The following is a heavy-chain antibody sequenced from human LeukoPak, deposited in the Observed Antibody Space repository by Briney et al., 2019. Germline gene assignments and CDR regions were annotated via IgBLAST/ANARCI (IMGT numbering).Heavy chain of an antibody. CDR3: AREYSDYYDSSGYLGLTWYFDL. CDR2: IYYSGST. CDR1: GGSNSSYY. D-gene: IGHD3-22*01. Sequence: SETLSLTRTVSGGSNSSYYWSWIRQPPGKGLEWIGYIYYSGSTNYNPSLKSRVTISVDTSKNQFSLKLSSVTAADTAVYYCAREYSDYYDSSGYLGLTWYFDLWGRGTLVTVSS. J-gene: IGHJ2*01. V-gene: IGHV4-59*01.